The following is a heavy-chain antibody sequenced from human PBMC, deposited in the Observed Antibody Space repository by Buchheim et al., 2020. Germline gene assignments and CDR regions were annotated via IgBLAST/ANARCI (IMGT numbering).Heavy chain of an antibody. CDR3: ARVKSSSSNWFDP. D-gene: IGHD6-6*01. J-gene: IGHJ5*02. Sequence: QVQLVQSGAEVKKAGASVKVSCKASGYSFTSYGITWVRQAPGQGLEWMGWINGYNGNTKYAQKLLDRVTMTTDTSTTTAYMELRGLRFDDTAVYYCARVKSSSSNWFDPWGQGTL. V-gene: IGHV1-18*01. CDR2: INGYNGNT. CDR1: GYSFTSYG.